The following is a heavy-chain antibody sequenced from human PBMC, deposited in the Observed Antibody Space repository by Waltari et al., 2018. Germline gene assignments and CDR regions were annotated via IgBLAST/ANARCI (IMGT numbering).Heavy chain of an antibody. CDR2: IYYRGSV. CDR3: ARHWKKGEYRFDP. D-gene: IGHD5-12*01. V-gene: IGHV4-39*01. CDR1: GGYMSCCSLY. Sequence: QLQLQESGPGLVRPSETLSLTWRVAGGYMSCCSLYWGWIRQSPGKGFEWIGSIYYRGSVDYNPTLKSRVAMSGDTAMNQFSLELSSVTAADTAVYYGARHWKKGEYRFDPWGQGTLVTVSS. J-gene: IGHJ5*02.